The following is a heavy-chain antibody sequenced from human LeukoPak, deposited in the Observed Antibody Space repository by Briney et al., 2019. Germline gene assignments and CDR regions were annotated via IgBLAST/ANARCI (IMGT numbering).Heavy chain of an antibody. D-gene: IGHD5-12*01. Sequence: PGGSLRLSCAASGFTFSSYSMNWVRQAPGKGLEWVSSISSSSSYIYYADSVKGRFTISRDNAKNSLYLQMNSLRAEDTAVYYCARLKGALSATMDTFDYWGQGTLVTVSS. V-gene: IGHV3-21*01. CDR1: GFTFSSYS. CDR3: ARLKGALSATMDTFDY. J-gene: IGHJ4*02. CDR2: ISSSSSYI.